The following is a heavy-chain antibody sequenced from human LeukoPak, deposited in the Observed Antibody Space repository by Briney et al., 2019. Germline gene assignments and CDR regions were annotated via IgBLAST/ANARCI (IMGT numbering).Heavy chain of an antibody. CDR1: GFTFSSYG. Sequence: GGSLRLSCAASGFTFSSYGMHWVRQAPGKGLEWVAVISYDGSNKYYADSVKGRFTISRDNSKNTLYLQMNSLRAEDTAVYYCAKDPRYSSDYYGMDVWGQGTTVTVSS. D-gene: IGHD6-19*01. CDR2: ISYDGSNK. V-gene: IGHV3-30*18. CDR3: AKDPRYSSDYYGMDV. J-gene: IGHJ6*02.